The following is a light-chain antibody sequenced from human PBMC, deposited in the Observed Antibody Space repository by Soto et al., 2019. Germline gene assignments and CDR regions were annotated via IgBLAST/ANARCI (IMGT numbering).Light chain of an antibody. Sequence: DIQMTQSPSSVSASVGDRVTIACRASQDVSSWLAWYQQKPGKAPKYLISAASSLQSGVPSRFSGSGSGTDFTPPITNPQPEDFATYHCQQTNSFPLTFGGGTKVQIK. J-gene: IGKJ4*01. V-gene: IGKV1-12*01. CDR2: AAS. CDR3: QQTNSFPLT. CDR1: QDVSSW.